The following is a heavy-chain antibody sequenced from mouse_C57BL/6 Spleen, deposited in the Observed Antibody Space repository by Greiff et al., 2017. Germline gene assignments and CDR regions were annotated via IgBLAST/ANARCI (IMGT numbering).Heavy chain of an antibody. D-gene: IGHD2-5*01. CDR3: ARGHYSTAWFAY. CDR2: IDPSDSET. J-gene: IGHJ3*01. Sequence: QVQLQQPGAELVRPGSSVKLSCKASGYTFTSYWMHWVKQRPIQGLEWIGNIDPSDSETHYNQKFKDKATLTVDKSSSTAYRQRSSLTSEDSAVYYCARGHYSTAWFAYWGQGTLVTVSA. CDR1: GYTFTSYW. V-gene: IGHV1-52*01.